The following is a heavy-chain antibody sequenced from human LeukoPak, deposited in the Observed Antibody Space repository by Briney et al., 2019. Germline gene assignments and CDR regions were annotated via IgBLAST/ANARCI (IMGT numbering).Heavy chain of an antibody. CDR3: ARLESSYYDFWSGYYSAFDI. CDR1: GSSISSSNW. Sequence: TSGTLSLTCAVSGSSISSSNWWSWVRQPPGKGLEWIGEIYHSGSTNYNPSLKSRVTISVDKSKNQFSLKLSSVTAADTAVYYCARLESSYYDFWSGYYSAFDIWGQGTMVTVSS. J-gene: IGHJ3*02. D-gene: IGHD3-3*01. V-gene: IGHV4-4*02. CDR2: IYHSGST.